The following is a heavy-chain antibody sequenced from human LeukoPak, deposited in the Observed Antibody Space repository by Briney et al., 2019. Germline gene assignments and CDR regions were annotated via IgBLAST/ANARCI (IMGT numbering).Heavy chain of an antibody. CDR1: GFTFGKYW. J-gene: IGHJ4*02. D-gene: IGHD3-3*01. CDR3: ARDQYDTWSRRENFDS. V-gene: IGHV3-7*03. Sequence: GGSLRLSCVASGFTFGKYWMSWVRQAPGKGLEWVANIKLDGSEKNYVDSVKGQFTISRDNTKNPLYLQMNSLRAEDTAVFYCARDQYDTWSRRENFDSWGQGTLVIVSS. CDR2: IKLDGSEK.